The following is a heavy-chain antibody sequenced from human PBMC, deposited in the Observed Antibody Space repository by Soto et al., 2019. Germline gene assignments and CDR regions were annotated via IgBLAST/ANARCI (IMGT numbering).Heavy chain of an antibody. J-gene: IGHJ4*02. D-gene: IGHD2-15*01. CDR3: ARDHLLYSFDY. Sequence: PSETLSLTCTVSGGSVRSGSYYWSWIRQPPGKGLEWIGYIYYSGSTNYNPSLKSRVTISVDTSKNQFTLKLSSVPAADTAVYYCARDHLLYSFDYWGQGTLVTVSS. CDR2: IYYSGST. CDR1: GGSVRSGSYY. V-gene: IGHV4-61*01.